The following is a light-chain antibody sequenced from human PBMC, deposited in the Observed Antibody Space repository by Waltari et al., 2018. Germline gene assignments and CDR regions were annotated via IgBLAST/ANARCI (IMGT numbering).Light chain of an antibody. CDR2: AAS. V-gene: IGKV3-20*01. J-gene: IGKJ5*01. CDR3: QQSDTSSVT. CDR1: QSISSTY. Sequence: CRASQSISSTYLAWYQQKPGQAPSRLIYAASSRATGIPDRFSGSGSGTDFTLTINRLEPEDFAVYYCQQSDTSSVTFGQGTRLEIK.